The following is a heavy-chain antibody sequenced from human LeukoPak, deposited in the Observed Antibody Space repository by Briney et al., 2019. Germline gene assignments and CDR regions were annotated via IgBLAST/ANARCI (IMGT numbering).Heavy chain of an antibody. CDR1: GFTFSSYG. CDR2: ISYDGSNK. J-gene: IGHJ6*02. CDR3: ARDEYQLHFERYYYGMDV. Sequence: GGSLRLSCAASGFTFSSYGMLWVRQAPGKGLEWVAVISYDGSNKYYADSVKGRFTISRDNAKNSLYLQMNSLRAEDTAVYYCARDEYQLHFERYYYGMDVWGQGTTVTVSS. D-gene: IGHD2-2*01. V-gene: IGHV3-30*03.